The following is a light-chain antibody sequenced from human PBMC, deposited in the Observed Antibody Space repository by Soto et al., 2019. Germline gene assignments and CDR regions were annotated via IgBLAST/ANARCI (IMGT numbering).Light chain of an antibody. V-gene: IGKV1-5*01. CDR2: DAS. Sequence: DIQMTQSPSTLSASVGDRVTITCRASQSITNWLAWYQQKPGQAPKLLVYDASSLESGVPSRFSGSGSGTEFTLTISSLQPDAFATYYGQQYNSYSPLTFGPGTKVDIK. J-gene: IGKJ3*01. CDR3: QQYNSYSPLT. CDR1: QSITNW.